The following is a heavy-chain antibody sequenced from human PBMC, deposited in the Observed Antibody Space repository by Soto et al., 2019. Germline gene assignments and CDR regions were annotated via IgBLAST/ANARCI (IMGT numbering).Heavy chain of an antibody. CDR1: GGSISSYY. CDR2: IYNSGST. Sequence: QVQLQESGPGLVKPSETLSLTCTVSGGSISSYYWSWIRQPPGKGLEWIGYIYNSGSTNYNPSLKSRVTISVDTYKNQFSLKLSSVTAADTAVYYCARGSTGYSSSWYRYWGQGTLVTVSS. J-gene: IGHJ4*02. CDR3: ARGSTGYSSSWYRY. V-gene: IGHV4-59*08. D-gene: IGHD6-13*01.